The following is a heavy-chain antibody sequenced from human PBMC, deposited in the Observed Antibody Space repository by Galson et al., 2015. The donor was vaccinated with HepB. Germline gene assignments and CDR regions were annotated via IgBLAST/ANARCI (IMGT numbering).Heavy chain of an antibody. V-gene: IGHV1-8*01. CDR3: ARYVVGSPSEEALDP. CDR1: GYVFTGYD. CDR2: MNPNSGNT. Sequence: SCKASGYVFTGYDINWVRQATGRGLEWMGWMNPNSGNTAYAQTFQGRLTMTRDTSIGTAYMELTSLRSEDTAIYYCARYVVGSPSEEALDPWGQGTLVTVSS. D-gene: IGHD6-6*01. J-gene: IGHJ5*02.